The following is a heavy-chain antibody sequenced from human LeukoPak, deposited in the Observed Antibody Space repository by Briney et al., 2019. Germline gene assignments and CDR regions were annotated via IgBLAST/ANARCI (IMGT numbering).Heavy chain of an antibody. Sequence: SETLSLTCTVSGGSISSYYWSWIRQPAGKGLEWIGRIYTSGSTNYNPPLKSRVTMSVDTSKNQFSLKLSSVTAADTAVYYCARDPRGGERRYNWFDPWGQGTLVTVSS. J-gene: IGHJ5*02. V-gene: IGHV4-4*07. CDR1: GGSISSYY. CDR2: IYTSGST. D-gene: IGHD1-1*01. CDR3: ARDPRGGERRYNWFDP.